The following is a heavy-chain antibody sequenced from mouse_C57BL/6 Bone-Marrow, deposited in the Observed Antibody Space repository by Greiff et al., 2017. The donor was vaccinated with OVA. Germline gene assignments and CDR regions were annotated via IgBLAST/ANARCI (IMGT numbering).Heavy chain of an antibody. Sequence: EVKVEESGGGLVQPGGSMKLSCAASGFTFSDAWMDWVRQSPEKGLEWVAEIRNKANNHATYYAESVKGRFTISRDDSKSSVYLQMNSLRAEDTGIYYCTRKGSNYGYFDVWGTGTTVTVSS. CDR3: TRKGSNYGYFDV. D-gene: IGHD1-1*01. CDR2: IRNKANNHAT. J-gene: IGHJ1*03. V-gene: IGHV6-6*01. CDR1: GFTFSDAW.